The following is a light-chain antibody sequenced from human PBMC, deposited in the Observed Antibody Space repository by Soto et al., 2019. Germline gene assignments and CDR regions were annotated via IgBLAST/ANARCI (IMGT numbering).Light chain of an antibody. CDR2: DVS. CDR3: NSYTSSSTRV. V-gene: IGLV2-14*01. Sequence: QSALTQPASVSGSPGQSITISCTGTSSDVGGYNYVSWYQQHPGKAPKLMIYDVSNRPPGVSNRFSGSKSGNTASLTISGLQAVDEADYYCNSYTSSSTRVFGTGTKVTVL. J-gene: IGLJ1*01. CDR1: SSDVGGYNY.